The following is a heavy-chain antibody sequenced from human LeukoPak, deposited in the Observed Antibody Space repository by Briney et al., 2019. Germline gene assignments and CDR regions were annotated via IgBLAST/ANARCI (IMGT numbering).Heavy chain of an antibody. Sequence: GASVKVSCKASGYTFTGYYMHWVRQAPGQGLEWMGWINPNSGGTNYAQKFQGRVTMTRDTSISTAYMELSRLRSDDTAVYYCARGCSSTSCSTDYWGQGTLVTVSS. J-gene: IGHJ4*02. CDR2: INPNSGGT. CDR3: ARGCSSTSCSTDY. V-gene: IGHV1-2*02. CDR1: GYTFTGYY. D-gene: IGHD2-2*01.